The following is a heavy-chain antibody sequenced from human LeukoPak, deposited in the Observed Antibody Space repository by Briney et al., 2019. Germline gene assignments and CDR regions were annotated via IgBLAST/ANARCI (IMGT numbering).Heavy chain of an antibody. CDR1: GGSFSGYY. J-gene: IGHJ4*02. CDR3: ARAIVGATGY. D-gene: IGHD1-26*01. CDR2: INHSGST. V-gene: IGHV4-34*01. Sequence: ASETLSLTCAVYGGSFSGYYWSWIRRPPGKGLEWIGEINHSGSTNYNPSLKSRVTISVDTSKNQFSLKLSSVTAADTAVYYCARAIVGATGYWGQGTLVTVSS.